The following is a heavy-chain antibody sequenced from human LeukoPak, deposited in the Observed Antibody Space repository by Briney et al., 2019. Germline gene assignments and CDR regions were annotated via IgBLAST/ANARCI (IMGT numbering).Heavy chain of an antibody. CDR1: GGSISSYY. V-gene: IGHV4-59*01. D-gene: IGHD3-9*01. J-gene: IGHJ4*02. CDR2: FHYSGTA. CDR3: ASHYDILTGYYFGY. Sequence: SETLSLTCTVSGGSISSYYWSWIRQPPGKGLEWIGYFHYSGTANYNPSLKSRVTISVDTSKNQFSLKLTSVTAADTAVYFCASHYDILTGYYFGYWGQGTLVTVST.